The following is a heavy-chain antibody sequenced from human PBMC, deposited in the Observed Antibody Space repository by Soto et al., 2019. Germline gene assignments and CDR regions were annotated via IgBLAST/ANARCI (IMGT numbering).Heavy chain of an antibody. J-gene: IGHJ4*02. D-gene: IGHD6-19*01. Sequence: PSESLSLTCAASGGSIDSGAYSLCWIRQPPGKGLEWIGYVTHTGTAYSIPSLNGRLTLSVDSSQTQFSLKLTSVTAADSAVYYCARIHWTQSSLDYWGRGILVTVSS. V-gene: IGHV4-30-2*01. CDR2: VTHTGTA. CDR3: ARIHWTQSSLDY. CDR1: GGSIDSGAYS.